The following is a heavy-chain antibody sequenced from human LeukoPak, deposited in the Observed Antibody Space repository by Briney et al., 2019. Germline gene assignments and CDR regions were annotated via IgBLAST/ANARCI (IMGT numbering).Heavy chain of an antibody. CDR3: ARGIAAVDNSFDY. J-gene: IGHJ4*02. V-gene: IGHV3-11*01. Sequence: PSETLSLTCAVYGGSFSGYYWSWIRQAPGKGLEWVSYITSSGSTIYYADSVKGRFTISRDNAKNSLYLQMNSLRAEDTAIYYCARGIAAVDNSFDYWGQGTLVTVSS. CDR2: ITSSGSTI. CDR1: GGSFSGYY. D-gene: IGHD6-13*01.